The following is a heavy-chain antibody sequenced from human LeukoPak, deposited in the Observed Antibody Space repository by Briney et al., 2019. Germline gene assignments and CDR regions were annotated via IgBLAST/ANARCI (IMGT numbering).Heavy chain of an antibody. J-gene: IGHJ4*02. CDR2: ISSSSSYI. CDR3: ARVSDLGYCSSTSCYGGFDY. D-gene: IGHD2-2*01. V-gene: IGHV3-21*01. CDR1: GFTFSSYS. Sequence: PGGSLRLSCAASGFTFSSYSMNWVRQAPGKGLEWVSSISSSSSYIYYADSVKGRFTISRDNAKNSLYLQMNSLRAEDTAVYYCARVSDLGYCSSTSCYGGFDYWGLGTLVTVSS.